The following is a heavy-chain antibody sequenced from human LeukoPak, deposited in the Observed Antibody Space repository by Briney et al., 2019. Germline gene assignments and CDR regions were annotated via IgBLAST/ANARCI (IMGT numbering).Heavy chain of an antibody. Sequence: ASVTVSCTASAYTFTVYYMHWVRQAPGQGLEWMGWINTNSGGTNYAQKFQGRVTMTRDTSISTAYMDLSRLRSDDTAVYYCARGYTSGWWLFDYWGQGTLVTVSS. J-gene: IGHJ4*02. V-gene: IGHV1-2*02. CDR2: INTNSGGT. CDR1: AYTFTVYY. D-gene: IGHD6-19*01. CDR3: ARGYTSGWWLFDY.